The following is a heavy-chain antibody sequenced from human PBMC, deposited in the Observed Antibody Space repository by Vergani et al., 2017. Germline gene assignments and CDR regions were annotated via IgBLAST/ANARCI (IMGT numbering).Heavy chain of an antibody. J-gene: IGHJ5*02. CDR2: INPNSGGT. Sequence: QVQLVQSGAEVKKPRASVKVSCKASGYTFTGYYMHWVRQAPGQGLEWMGWINPNSGGTNYAQKFQGRVTMTRDTSISTAYMELSRLRSDDTAVYYCARTRFDLEYSSSWYGWFDPWGQGTLVTVSS. D-gene: IGHD6-13*01. V-gene: IGHV1-2*02. CDR1: GYTFTGYY. CDR3: ARTRFDLEYSSSWYGWFDP.